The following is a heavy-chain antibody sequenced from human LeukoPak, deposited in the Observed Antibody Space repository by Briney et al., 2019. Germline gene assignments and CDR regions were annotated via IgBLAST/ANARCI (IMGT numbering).Heavy chain of an antibody. J-gene: IGHJ4*02. D-gene: IGHD2-2*01. CDR2: IWYDESNQ. CDR3: ARDEGRVLDY. V-gene: IGHV3-30*19. CDR1: GFTFSTYG. Sequence: PGGSLRLSCAASGFTFSTYGMHWVRQAPGKGLEWVAVIWYDESNQYYADSVKGRFTISRDNSKNTLYLQMNSLRAEDTAVYYCARDEGRVLDYWGQGTLVTVSS.